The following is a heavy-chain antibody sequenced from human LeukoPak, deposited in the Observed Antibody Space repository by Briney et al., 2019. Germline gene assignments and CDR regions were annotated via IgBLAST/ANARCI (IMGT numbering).Heavy chain of an antibody. D-gene: IGHD3-16*01. V-gene: IGHV3-23*01. CDR1: QFTFNSYA. J-gene: IGHJ3*02. Sequence: GGSLRLSCAASQFTFNSYAMSWVRQAPGKGLEWVSTISGSGGNTYYADSVKGRFTISRDNSKNTLYLQMNSLRAEDTAVYYCAKGTFYGFPRGDYAFDIWGQGTMVSVS. CDR3: AKGTFYGFPRGDYAFDI. CDR2: ISGSGGNT.